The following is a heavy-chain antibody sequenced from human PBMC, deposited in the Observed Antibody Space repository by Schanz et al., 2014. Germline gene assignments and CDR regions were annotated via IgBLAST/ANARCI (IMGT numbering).Heavy chain of an antibody. J-gene: IGHJ4*02. D-gene: IGHD6-13*01. Sequence: EVQLVEYGGCLVQPGGSLRLSCAASGFTFNNYAMGWVRQAPGKGLEWVSALSAGADRIYYANSVKGRFTVTRDNSKNTLYLQMNSLTAEDTAVYFCAKDTRMTPAGTGVFFDYWGQGTLVTVSS. CDR1: GFTFNNYA. CDR3: AKDTRMTPAGTGVFFDY. CDR2: LSAGADRI. V-gene: IGHV3-23*04.